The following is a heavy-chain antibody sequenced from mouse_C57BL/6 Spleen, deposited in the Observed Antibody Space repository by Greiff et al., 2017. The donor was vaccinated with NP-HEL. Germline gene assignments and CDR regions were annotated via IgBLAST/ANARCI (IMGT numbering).Heavy chain of an antibody. D-gene: IGHD4-1*01. CDR2: INPNNGGT. CDR3: ARTGTH. CDR1: GYTFTDYY. Sequence: EVQLQQSGPELVKPGASVKISCKASGYTFTDYYMNWVKQSHGKSLEWIGDINPNNGGTSYNQKFKGKATLTVDKSSSTAYMELRSLTSEDSAVYYCARTGTHWGQGTTLTVSS. V-gene: IGHV1-26*01. J-gene: IGHJ2*01.